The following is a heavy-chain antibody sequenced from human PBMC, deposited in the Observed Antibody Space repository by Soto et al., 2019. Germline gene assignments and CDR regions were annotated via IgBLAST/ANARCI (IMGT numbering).Heavy chain of an antibody. V-gene: IGHV3-73*02. Sequence: EVQLVESGGGLVQPGGSLKLSCAASGFTFSGSAMHWVRQASGKGLEWVGRIRSKANSYATAYAASVKGRFTISRDDSKNTAYLQMNSLKTEDTAVYYCTRQMSGMDVWGQGTTVTGSS. CDR2: IRSKANSYAT. J-gene: IGHJ6*02. CDR3: TRQMSGMDV. CDR1: GFTFSGSA.